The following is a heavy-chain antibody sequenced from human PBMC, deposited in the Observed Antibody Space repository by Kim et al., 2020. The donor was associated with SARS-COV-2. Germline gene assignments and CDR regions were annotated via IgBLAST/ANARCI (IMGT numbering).Heavy chain of an antibody. CDR3: AGSSGWYGSGMDV. J-gene: IGHJ6*04. Sequence: SETLSLTCTVSGGSISSSSYYWGWIRQPPGKGLEWIGSIYYSGSTYYNPSLKSRVTISVDTSKNQFSLKLSSVTAADTAVYYCAGSSGWYGSGMDVWGKGTTVTVSS. V-gene: IGHV4-39*01. D-gene: IGHD6-19*01. CDR1: GGSISSSSYY. CDR2: IYYSGST.